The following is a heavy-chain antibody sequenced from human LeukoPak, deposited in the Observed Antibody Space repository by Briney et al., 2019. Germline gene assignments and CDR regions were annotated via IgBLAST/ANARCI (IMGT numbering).Heavy chain of an antibody. V-gene: IGHV1-8*03. Sequence: ASVKVSCKASGYTFTTYDINWVRQATGQGLEWMGWMNPNSGNTGYAQKFQGRVTITRSTSISTAYMELSSLRSEDTAVYYCARRSGSGRNPFHIWGQGTMVTVCS. CDR2: MNPNSGNT. CDR3: ARRSGSGRNPFHI. J-gene: IGHJ3*02. CDR1: GYTFTTYD. D-gene: IGHD3-10*01.